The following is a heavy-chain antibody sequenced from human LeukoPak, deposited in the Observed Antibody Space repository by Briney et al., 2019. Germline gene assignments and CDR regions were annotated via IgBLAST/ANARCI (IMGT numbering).Heavy chain of an antibody. CDR2: VNPNDGST. J-gene: IGHJ3*02. V-gene: IGHV1-46*01. CDR1: GYTFTNYY. CDR3: AIVSPMTTVARGQGAFDI. Sequence: ASVKDSCKGFGYTFTNYYMHWVRQAPGQGPEWMGIVNPNDGSTTYAQKFQGRVTMTRDMSTNTVYMELSSLRSDDTAEYFCAIVSPMTTVARGQGAFDIWGQGTMVIVSA. D-gene: IGHD4-23*01.